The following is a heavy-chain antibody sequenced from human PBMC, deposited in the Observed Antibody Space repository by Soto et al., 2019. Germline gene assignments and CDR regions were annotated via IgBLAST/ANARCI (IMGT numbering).Heavy chain of an antibody. CDR2: IKSKTDGGTT. J-gene: IGHJ4*02. Sequence: PGGSLRLSCAASGFTFSNAWMSWVRQAPGKGLEWVGRIKSKTDGGTTDYAAPVKGRFTISRDDSKNTLYLQMNSLKTEDTAVYYCTTANHYYDSSGYPYYFDYWGQGTLVTVSS. CDR1: GFTFSNAW. V-gene: IGHV3-15*01. D-gene: IGHD3-22*01. CDR3: TTANHYYDSSGYPYYFDY.